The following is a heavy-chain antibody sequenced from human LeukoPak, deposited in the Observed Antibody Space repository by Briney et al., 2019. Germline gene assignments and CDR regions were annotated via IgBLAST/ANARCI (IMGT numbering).Heavy chain of an antibody. D-gene: IGHD2-2*01. CDR1: GFTFSSYA. CDR3: AKDRRGYCSSTSCSPFDY. CDR2: ISGRGGST. Sequence: PGGSLRLXCAASGFTFSSYAMSWVRQAPGKGLEWVSAISGRGGSTYYADSVKGRFTISRDNSKNTLYLQMNSLRAEDTAVYYCAKDRRGYCSSTSCSPFDYWGQGTLVTVSS. J-gene: IGHJ4*02. V-gene: IGHV3-23*01.